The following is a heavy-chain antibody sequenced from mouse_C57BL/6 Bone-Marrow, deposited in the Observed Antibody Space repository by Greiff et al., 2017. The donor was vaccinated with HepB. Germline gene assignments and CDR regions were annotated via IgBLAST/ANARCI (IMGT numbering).Heavy chain of an antibody. CDR1: GFTFSDYG. CDR2: ISNLAYSI. V-gene: IGHV5-15*01. J-gene: IGHJ4*01. Sequence: EVKVVESGGGLVQPGGSLKLSCAASGFTFSDYGMAWVRQAPRKGPEWVAFISNLAYSIYYADTVTGRFTISRENAKNTLYLEMSSLRSEDTAMYYCARQREFITTVVNYAMDYWGQGTSVTVSS. D-gene: IGHD1-1*01. CDR3: ARQREFITTVVNYAMDY.